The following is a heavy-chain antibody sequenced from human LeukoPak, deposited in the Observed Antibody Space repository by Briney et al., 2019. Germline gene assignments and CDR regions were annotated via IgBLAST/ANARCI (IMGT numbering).Heavy chain of an antibody. D-gene: IGHD6-19*01. Sequence: PGGSLRLSCAASGFTFSRFSMNWVRQAPGKGLEWVSSISSSGTYIYYADSVKGRFTISRDSAKNSLYLQMNSLRAEDTAVYYCAKELNAEGYSSGWYRDAFDIWGQGTMVTVSS. CDR1: GFTFSRFS. CDR3: AKELNAEGYSSGWYRDAFDI. CDR2: ISSSGTYI. J-gene: IGHJ3*02. V-gene: IGHV3-21*01.